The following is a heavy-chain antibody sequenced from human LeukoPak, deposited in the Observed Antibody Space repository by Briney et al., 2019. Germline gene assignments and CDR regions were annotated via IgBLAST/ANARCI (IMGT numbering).Heavy chain of an antibody. CDR3: ASSGYYFYFDS. Sequence: SETLSLTCTVSGDSISSSKYFWGWIRQPPGRRRGWIGSIYYIVSTYYNSSLKSRVVISVDTSKNQFSLKLSSVTAADTAIYYCASSGYYFYFDSWGQGTLVTVSS. CDR2: IYYIVST. V-gene: IGHV4-39*01. D-gene: IGHD3-22*01. J-gene: IGHJ4*02. CDR1: GDSISSSKYF.